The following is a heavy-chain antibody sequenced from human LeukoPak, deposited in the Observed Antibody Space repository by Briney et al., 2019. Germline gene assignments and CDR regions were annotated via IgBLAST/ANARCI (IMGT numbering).Heavy chain of an antibody. V-gene: IGHV3-66*01. Sequence: GGSLRLSCAASGFTVSSNYMSWVRQAPGKGLEWVSVIYSGGSTYYADSVKGRFTISRDNSKNTLYLQMNSLRAEDTAVYYCARAFGGDIVATNLYGMDVWGQGTTVTVSS. D-gene: IGHD5-12*01. J-gene: IGHJ6*02. CDR1: GFTVSSNY. CDR3: ARAFGGDIVATNLYGMDV. CDR2: IYSGGST.